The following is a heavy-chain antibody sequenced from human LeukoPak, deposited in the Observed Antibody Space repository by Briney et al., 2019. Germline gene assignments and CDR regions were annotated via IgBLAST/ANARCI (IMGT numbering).Heavy chain of an antibody. V-gene: IGHV3-53*01. J-gene: IGHJ4*02. CDR2: IYSGGST. Sequence: PGGSLRLSCAASGFTVSSNYMSWVRQAPGKGLEWVSVIYSGGSTYYADSVKGRFTISRDNSKNTLYLQMNSLRAEDTAVYYCAKAVSSSGGGYFDYWGQGTLVTVSS. CDR1: GFTVSSNY. D-gene: IGHD6-19*01. CDR3: AKAVSSSGGGYFDY.